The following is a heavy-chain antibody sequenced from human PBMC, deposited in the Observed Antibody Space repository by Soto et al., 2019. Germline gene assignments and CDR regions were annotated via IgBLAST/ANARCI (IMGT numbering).Heavy chain of an antibody. CDR3: TTGIYYDILTGYHNVAY. V-gene: IGHV3-15*01. CDR1: GFNLSHPW. Sequence: EVQLVESGGGLVKPGGSLRLSCVASGFNLSHPWMTWVRQAAGKGLEWVGRIKGKTDGGTADYAAPVKGRATISRDDSKNTVYLQMNSLKTEDTAVYYCTTGIYYDILTGYHNVAYWGQGALVTVSS. J-gene: IGHJ4*02. CDR2: IKGKTDGGTA. D-gene: IGHD3-9*01.